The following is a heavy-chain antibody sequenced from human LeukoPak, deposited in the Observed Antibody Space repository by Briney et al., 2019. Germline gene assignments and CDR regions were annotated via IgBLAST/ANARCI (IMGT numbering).Heavy chain of an antibody. J-gene: IGHJ3*02. D-gene: IGHD4-17*01. V-gene: IGHV3-23*01. CDR3: AKGDQHDYGDYFGAFDI. Sequence: SCKASGGTFSSYAMSWVRQAPGKGLEWVSAISGSGGSTYYADSVKGRFTISRDNSKNTLYLQMNSLRAEDTAVYYCAKGDQHDYGDYFGAFDIWGQGTMVTVSS. CDR1: GGTFSSYA. CDR2: ISGSGGST.